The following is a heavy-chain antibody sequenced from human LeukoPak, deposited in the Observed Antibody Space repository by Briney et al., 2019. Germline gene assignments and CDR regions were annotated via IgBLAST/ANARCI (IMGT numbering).Heavy chain of an antibody. V-gene: IGHV4-39*01. J-gene: IGHJ5*02. CDR1: GGSISSSSYY. CDR3: AAGAIAAAGQKHWFDP. CDR2: IYYSGST. Sequence: SETLSLTCTVSGGSISSSSYYWGWIRQPPGKGLEWIGSIYYSGSTYYNPSLKSRVTISVDTSKNQFSLKLSSVTAADTAVYYCAAGAIAAAGQKHWFDPWGQGTLVTVSS. D-gene: IGHD6-13*01.